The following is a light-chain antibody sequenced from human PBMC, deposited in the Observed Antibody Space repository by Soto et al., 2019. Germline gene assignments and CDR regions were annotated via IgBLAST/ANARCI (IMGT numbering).Light chain of an antibody. J-gene: IGLJ2*01. Sequence: QSALTQPASVSGSPGQSITISCTGTSSDVGGYNYVSWYQQHPGKAPKLLIYEVTNRPSGVSNRFSGSKSGNTASLTISGLQAEDESDYYCSSYTSGSTLAFGGGTKVTVL. CDR2: EVT. CDR1: SSDVGGYNY. CDR3: SSYTSGSTLA. V-gene: IGLV2-14*01.